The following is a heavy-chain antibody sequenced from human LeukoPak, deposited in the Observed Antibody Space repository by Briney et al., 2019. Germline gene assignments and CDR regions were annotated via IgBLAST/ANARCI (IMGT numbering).Heavy chain of an antibody. Sequence: GASVKVSCKASGYTFTGYYMHWVRQAPGQGLEWMGWINPNSGGTNYAQKFQGRVTMTTDTSISTAYMELSSLRSDDTAVYYCARDQQPGIAAFDCWGQGTLVTVSS. CDR3: ARDQQPGIAAFDC. D-gene: IGHD6-13*01. CDR1: GYTFTGYY. CDR2: INPNSGGT. V-gene: IGHV1-2*02. J-gene: IGHJ4*02.